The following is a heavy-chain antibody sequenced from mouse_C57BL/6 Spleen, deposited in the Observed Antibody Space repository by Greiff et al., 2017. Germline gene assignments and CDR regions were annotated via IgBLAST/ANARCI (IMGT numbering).Heavy chain of an antibody. Sequence: EVKLVESGPELVKPGASVKIPCKASGYTFTDYNMDWVKQSHGKSLEWIGDINPNNGGTIYNQKFKGKATLTVDKSSSTAYMELRSLTSEDTAVYYCARPDDAWFAYWGQGTLVTVSA. CDR3: ARPDDAWFAY. V-gene: IGHV1-18*01. CDR2: INPNNGGT. CDR1: GYTFTDYN. J-gene: IGHJ3*01.